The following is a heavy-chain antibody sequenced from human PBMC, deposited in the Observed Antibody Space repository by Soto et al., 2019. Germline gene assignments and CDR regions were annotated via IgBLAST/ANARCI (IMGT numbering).Heavy chain of an antibody. Sequence: PSETLSLTCTVSGGSISSSSYYWGWIRQPPGKGLVWFGIFYYSGSTYYNPSLKSRVTISVDTSKNQFSLKLSSVTAADTAVYYCARAYGYCSSTSCYRYYFDYWGQGTLVTVS. V-gene: IGHV4-39*01. CDR1: GGSISSSSYY. J-gene: IGHJ4*02. CDR2: FYYSGST. D-gene: IGHD2-2*01. CDR3: ARAYGYCSSTSCYRYYFDY.